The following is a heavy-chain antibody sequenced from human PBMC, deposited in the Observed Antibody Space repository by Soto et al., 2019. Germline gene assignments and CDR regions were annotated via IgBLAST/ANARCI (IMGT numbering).Heavy chain of an antibody. J-gene: IGHJ4*02. V-gene: IGHV3-33*01. CDR3: ARGTQLVHALDY. Sequence: QVQLVESGGCVVQPGRSLRLSCAASGFTFSSYGMHWVRQAPGKGLEWVAVIRYDGSNKYYADSVNGRFTLSRDNSKNTQYLHMNSLRAEDTAVYYCARGTQLVHALDYWGPGTLVTVSS. D-gene: IGHD6-6*01. CDR1: GFTFSSYG. CDR2: IRYDGSNK.